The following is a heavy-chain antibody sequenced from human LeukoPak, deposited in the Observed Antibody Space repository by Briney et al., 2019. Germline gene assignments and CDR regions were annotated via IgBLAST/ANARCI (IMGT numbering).Heavy chain of an antibody. CDR1: GGTFSSYA. CDR2: IIPIFGTA. D-gene: IGHD3-22*01. J-gene: IGHJ4*02. Sequence: SVKVSCKASGGTFSSYAISWVRQAPGQGLEWMGGIIPIFGTANYAQKFQGGVTVTADESTSTAYMELSSLRSEDTAVYYCAKGYDSSGYSDYWGQGTLVTVSS. CDR3: AKGYDSSGYSDY. V-gene: IGHV1-69*01.